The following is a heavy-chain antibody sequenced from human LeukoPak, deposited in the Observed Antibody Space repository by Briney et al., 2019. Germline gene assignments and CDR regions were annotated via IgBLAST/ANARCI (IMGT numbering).Heavy chain of an antibody. CDR1: GVSISSYY. J-gene: IGHJ4*02. CDR2: MYYSGNT. V-gene: IGHV4-59*13. Sequence: SETLSLTCSVSGVSISSYYWSWIRQPPGKGLEWIGYMYYSGNTNYNPSLKSRVTISVDTSKNQFSLKLSSVTAADTAVYYCARAEGYNWNYFDYWGQGTLVTVSS. CDR3: ARAEGYNWNYFDY. D-gene: IGHD1-20*01.